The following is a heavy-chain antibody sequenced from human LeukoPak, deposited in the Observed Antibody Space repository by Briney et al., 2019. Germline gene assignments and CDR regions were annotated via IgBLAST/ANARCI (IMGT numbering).Heavy chain of an antibody. CDR1: GFTFSSYS. CDR3: ARAVRAGGDY. J-gene: IGHJ4*02. D-gene: IGHD3-22*01. Sequence: PGGSLRLSCAASGFTFSSYSMSWVRQAPGKGLEWVSYISPSGGDIYYADSVKGRFTISRDNGQNSVYLQMDSLRVDDTAMYYCARAVRAGGDYWGQGTLVTVSS. V-gene: IGHV3-21*05. CDR2: ISPSGGDI.